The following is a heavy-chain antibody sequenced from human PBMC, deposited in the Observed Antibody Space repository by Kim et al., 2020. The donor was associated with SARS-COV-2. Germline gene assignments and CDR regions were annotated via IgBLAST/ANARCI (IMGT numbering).Heavy chain of an antibody. J-gene: IGHJ4*02. CDR1: GYTLTELS. V-gene: IGHV1-24*01. Sequence: ASVKVSCKVSGYTLTELSMHWVRQAPGKGLEWMGGFDPEDGETIYAQKFQGRVTMTEDTSTDTAYMELSSLRSEDTAVYYCVTQYAYYEYVWGSYGLDYWGQGTLVTVSS. CDR2: FDPEDGET. CDR3: VTQYAYYEYVWGSYGLDY. D-gene: IGHD3-16*01.